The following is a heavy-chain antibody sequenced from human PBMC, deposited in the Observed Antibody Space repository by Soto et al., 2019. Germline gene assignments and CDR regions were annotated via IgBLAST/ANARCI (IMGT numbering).Heavy chain of an antibody. CDR2: ISAHNGKT. J-gene: IGHJ4*02. Sequence: QVHLVQSGAEVKKPGASVKVSCKGSGYAFTTYGITWVRQAPGQGLEWMGWISAHNGKTNYAQKLQGRVTVTRDTSTSTAYMKLRSLRSEDTAVYDCARGRYGDYWGQGALVTVSS. CDR1: GYAFTTYG. D-gene: IGHD1-1*01. V-gene: IGHV1-18*01. CDR3: ARGRYGDY.